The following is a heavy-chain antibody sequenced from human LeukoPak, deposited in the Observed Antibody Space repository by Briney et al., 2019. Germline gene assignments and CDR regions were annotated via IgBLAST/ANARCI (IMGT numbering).Heavy chain of an antibody. D-gene: IGHD6-13*01. CDR1: GGSISSRSYY. Sequence: PSETLSFTCTVSGGSISSRSYYWGWIRQPPGKGLEWIGSIYYSGSTYYNPSLKSRVTISVDTSKNQLSLKLSSVTAADTAVYYCARDRVGQQVVGRKNYYYYMDVWGKGTTVTISS. CDR3: ARDRVGQQVVGRKNYYYYMDV. CDR2: IYYSGST. V-gene: IGHV4-39*07. J-gene: IGHJ6*03.